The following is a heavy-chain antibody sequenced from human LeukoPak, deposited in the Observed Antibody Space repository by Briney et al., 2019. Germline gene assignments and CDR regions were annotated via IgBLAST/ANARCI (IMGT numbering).Heavy chain of an antibody. CDR3: ARFQWELLARGAFDI. D-gene: IGHD1-26*01. Sequence: PSETLSLTCTVSGCSISSSYYYWGWIRQPPGKGLEWIGSIYYSGSSHYNPSLKSRVTISVDTSKNQFSLKLSSVTAADTAVFYCARFQWELLARGAFDIWGQGTMVTVSS. CDR1: GCSISSSYYY. J-gene: IGHJ3*02. V-gene: IGHV4-39*01. CDR2: IYYSGSS.